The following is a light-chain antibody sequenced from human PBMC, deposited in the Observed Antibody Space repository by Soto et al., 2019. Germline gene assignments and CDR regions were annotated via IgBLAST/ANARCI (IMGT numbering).Light chain of an antibody. CDR2: WAS. J-gene: IGKJ4*01. CDR3: QQYYSTPLT. CDR1: QTVLYSSNNKNY. Sequence: DIVMTQSPDSLAVSLGERATINCKSSQTVLYSSNNKNYLAWYQQKPGQPPKLLIYWASTRQSGVPDRFSGSGSGTDFTLTISSLQAEDVAVYYCQQYYSTPLTFGGGTKVELK. V-gene: IGKV4-1*01.